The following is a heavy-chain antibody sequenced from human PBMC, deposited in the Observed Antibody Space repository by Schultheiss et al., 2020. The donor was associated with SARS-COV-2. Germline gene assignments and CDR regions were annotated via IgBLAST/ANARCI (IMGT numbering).Heavy chain of an antibody. D-gene: IGHD2-2*01. CDR3: ARDRRYCSSTSCYDPYHFYGMDV. Sequence: SETLSLTCTVSGGSISSGGYYWSWIRQHPGKGLEWIGYIYYSGSTYYNPSLKSRVTISVDTSKNQFSLKLSSVTAADTAVYYCARDRRYCSSTSCYDPYHFYGMDVWGQGTTVTVSS. CDR2: IYYSGST. CDR1: GGSISSGGYY. V-gene: IGHV4-31*03. J-gene: IGHJ6*02.